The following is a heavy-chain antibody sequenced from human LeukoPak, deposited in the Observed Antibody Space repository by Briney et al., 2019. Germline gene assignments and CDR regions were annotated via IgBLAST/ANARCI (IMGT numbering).Heavy chain of an antibody. CDR2: ISSSSSYI. Sequence: GGSLRLSCAASGFTFSTYSMNWVRQAPGKGLEWVSSISSSSSYIYYADSVKGRFTISRDNAKNSLYLQMNSLRAEDTAVYYCARGVWLRSTVATGYYMDVWGKGTTVTVSS. V-gene: IGHV3-21*01. CDR3: ARGVWLRSTVATGYYMDV. CDR1: GFTFSTYS. J-gene: IGHJ6*03. D-gene: IGHD5-12*01.